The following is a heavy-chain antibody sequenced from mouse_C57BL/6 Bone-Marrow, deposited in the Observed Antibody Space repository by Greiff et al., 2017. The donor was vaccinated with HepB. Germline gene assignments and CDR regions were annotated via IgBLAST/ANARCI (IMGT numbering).Heavy chain of an antibody. J-gene: IGHJ2*01. Sequence: DVKLQESGPELVKPGASVKISCKASGYSFTGYYMNWVKQSPEKSLEWIGEINPSTGGTTYNQKFKAKATLTVDKSSSTAYMQLKSLTSEDSAVYYCARKKDYYGSLYYFDYWGQGTTLTVSS. CDR2: INPSTGGT. V-gene: IGHV1-42*01. D-gene: IGHD1-1*01. CDR1: GYSFTGYY. CDR3: ARKKDYYGSLYYFDY.